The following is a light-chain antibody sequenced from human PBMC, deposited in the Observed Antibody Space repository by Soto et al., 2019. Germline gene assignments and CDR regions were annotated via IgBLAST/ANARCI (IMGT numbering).Light chain of an antibody. J-gene: IGKJ4*01. CDR3: MQSLQTPLT. CDR1: QNLLHSNGYNY. V-gene: IGKV2-28*01. Sequence: DIVMTQSPLSLPVTPGEPASISCRSSQNLLHSNGYNYLDWYLQKPGQSPQLLIFLGSNRASGVPDRFSGSGSGTDFTLKISRVDAEDVGVYYCMQSLQTPLTFGGGTKVESK. CDR2: LGS.